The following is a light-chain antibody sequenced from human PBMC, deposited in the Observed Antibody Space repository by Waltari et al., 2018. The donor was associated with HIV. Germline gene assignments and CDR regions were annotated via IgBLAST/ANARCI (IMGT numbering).Light chain of an antibody. CDR1: QTVNSNY. CDR2: GAS. V-gene: IGKV3-20*01. J-gene: IGKJ4*01. Sequence: DIVLTQSPGTLSLSPGKRATLSCRASQTVNSNYLAWYQQRPGQAPRPLIYGASSRATGIPDRFSGSGSGTDFTLTINRLEPEDFAVYYCQQYDSSPLTFGGGTRVEIK. CDR3: QQYDSSPLT.